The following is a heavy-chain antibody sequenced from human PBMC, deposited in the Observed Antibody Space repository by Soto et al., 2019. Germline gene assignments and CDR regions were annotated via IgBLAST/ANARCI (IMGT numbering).Heavy chain of an antibody. CDR3: ATSFGTLGFFDY. CDR2: IIGSGGST. Sequence: PGGSLRLSCAASGFTFSSYAMSWVRQAPGKGLEWVSAIIGSGGSTYYADSVKGRFTISRDNSKNTLYLQMNSLRATDTAVYYCATSFGTLGFFDYWGQGTLVTVSS. CDR1: GFTFSSYA. D-gene: IGHD3-10*01. V-gene: IGHV3-23*01. J-gene: IGHJ4*02.